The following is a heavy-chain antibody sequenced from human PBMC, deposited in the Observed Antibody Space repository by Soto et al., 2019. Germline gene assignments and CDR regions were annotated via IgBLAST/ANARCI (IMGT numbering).Heavy chain of an antibody. CDR2: IYHSGTT. CDR1: GGSINSPYYY. J-gene: IGHJ6*02. V-gene: IGHV4-30-4*01. Sequence: PSETLSLTCTVSGGSINSPYYYWSWIRQPPGEGPEWIAYIYHSGTTYSNPSLKSRVTMSVDASNNQFSLRLASVTAADTAVYYCASSSLYGMDVWGQGTTVTV. CDR3: ASSSLYGMDV.